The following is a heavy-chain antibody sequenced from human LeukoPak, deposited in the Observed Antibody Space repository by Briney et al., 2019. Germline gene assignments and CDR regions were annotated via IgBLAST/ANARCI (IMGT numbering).Heavy chain of an antibody. V-gene: IGHV3-49*04. CDR2: TRSKAYGGTT. CDR1: GFTFGDFS. CDR3: TRGRSIFGVVITPNDY. J-gene: IGHJ4*02. Sequence: PGGSLRLSCTASGFTFGDFSMSWVRQAPGKGLEWVGFTRSKAYGGTTEYAASVKGRFTISRDDSKSVAYLQMNSLKTEDTGVYYCTRGRSIFGVVITPNDYWGQGTLVTVSS. D-gene: IGHD3-3*01.